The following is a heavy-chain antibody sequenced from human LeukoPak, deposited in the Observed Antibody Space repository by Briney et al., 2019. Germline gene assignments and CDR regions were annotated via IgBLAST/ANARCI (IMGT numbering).Heavy chain of an antibody. CDR2: IDWNSGRI. Sequence: GGSLRLSCVGSGFTIHDHAMHWVRQAPGKGLEWVSGIDWNSGRIGYADSVKGRFTISRDNAKNSLYLQMNSLRAEDTAIYYCAKEGYSYSFDYWGQGTLVTVSS. J-gene: IGHJ4*02. CDR3: AKEGYSYSFDY. CDR1: GFTIHDHA. D-gene: IGHD5-18*01. V-gene: IGHV3-9*01.